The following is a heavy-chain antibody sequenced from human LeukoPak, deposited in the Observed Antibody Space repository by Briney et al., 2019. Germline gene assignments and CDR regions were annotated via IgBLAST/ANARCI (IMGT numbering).Heavy chain of an antibody. J-gene: IGHJ4*02. CDR2: IWYDGQTK. CDR3: AREWGRIAVAGGPGY. CDR1: GFIFSNYG. V-gene: IGHV3-33*01. Sequence: GGSLRLSCEASGFIFSNYGMHWVRQAPGKGLEWLTLIWYDGQTKFYADSVKGRFTISRDNSGNTLFLHMTSLRVEDTAVYYCAREWGRIAVAGGPGYWGQGALVTVSS. D-gene: IGHD6-19*01.